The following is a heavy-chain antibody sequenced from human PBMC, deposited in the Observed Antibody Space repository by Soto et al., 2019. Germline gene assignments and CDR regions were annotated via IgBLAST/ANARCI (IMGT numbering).Heavy chain of an antibody. CDR1: GFSLSTSGVG. CDR3: AHRIGSSWYGY. CDR2: IYWNDDK. V-gene: IGHV2-5*01. D-gene: IGHD6-13*01. J-gene: IGHJ4*02. Sequence: QITLKESGPTLVNPTQTLTLTCTFSGFSLSTSGVGVGWIRQPPGKALEWLSLIYWNDDKRYSPSLRSRLTITKDTSKNQVVLTMTNMDPVDTGTYYCAHRIGSSWYGYWGQGTPVTVSS.